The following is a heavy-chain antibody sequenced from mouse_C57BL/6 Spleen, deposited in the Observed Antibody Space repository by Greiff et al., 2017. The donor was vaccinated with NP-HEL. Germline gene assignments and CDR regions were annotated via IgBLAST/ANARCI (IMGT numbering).Heavy chain of an antibody. D-gene: IGHD1-1*01. V-gene: IGHV10-3*01. J-gene: IGHJ1*03. CDR1: GFTFDTYA. CDR2: IRSKSSNYAT. CDR3: VGHYGSSYDGYFDV. Sequence: EVMLVESGGGLVQPKGSLKLSCAASGFTFDTYAMHWVRQAPGKGLEWVARIRSKSSNYATYYADSVKDRFTISRDDSQSMLYLQMNNLKTEDTAMYYCVGHYGSSYDGYFDVWGTGTTVTVSS.